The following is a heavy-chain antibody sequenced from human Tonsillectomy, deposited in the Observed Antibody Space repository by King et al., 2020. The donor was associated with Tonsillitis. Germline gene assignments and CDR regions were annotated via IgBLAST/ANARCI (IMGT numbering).Heavy chain of an antibody. D-gene: IGHD6-13*01. CDR1: GFTFSHYW. CDR2: INTDGSST. Sequence: VQLVESGGGLVQPGGSLRLSCAASGFTFSHYWMHWVRQAPGKGLVWVSRINTDGSSTRYADSVKGRFTISRDNAKNTLFLQMNSVRAEDTAVYYCARDSCSLDNSYYYGMDVCGQGTTVTVSS. V-gene: IGHV3-74*01. J-gene: IGHJ6*02. CDR3: ARDSCSLDNSYYYGMDV.